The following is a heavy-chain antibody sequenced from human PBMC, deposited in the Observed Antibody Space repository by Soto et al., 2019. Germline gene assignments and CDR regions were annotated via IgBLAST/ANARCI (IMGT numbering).Heavy chain of an antibody. Sequence: EVQLVESGGGLVQPGGSLRRSCAVSGFTFSSFWMHWVRQAPGEGLVWVSPINTDGNSTSYADSVKGRFTISRDNAKNTLYLQMNSLRVEDTAMYYCAKRGVDTFGLSYWGQGTLVTVSS. J-gene: IGHJ4*02. CDR3: AKRGVDTFGLSY. CDR2: INTDGNST. CDR1: GFTFSSFW. V-gene: IGHV3-74*01. D-gene: IGHD3-10*01.